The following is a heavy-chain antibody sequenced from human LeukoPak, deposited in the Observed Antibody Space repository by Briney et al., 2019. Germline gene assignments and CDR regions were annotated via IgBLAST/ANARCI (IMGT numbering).Heavy chain of an antibody. J-gene: IGHJ3*02. D-gene: IGHD4-17*01. CDR2: INPNSGGT. V-gene: IGHV1-2*02. CDR3: ARRGGYGDLPDAFDI. CDR1: GYTFTGYY. Sequence: GASVKVSCKAFGYTFTGYYMHWVGQAPGQGLEWMGWINPNSGGTNYAQKFQGRVTMTRDTSISTAYMELSRLRSDDTAVYYCARRGGYGDLPDAFDIWGQGTMVTVSS.